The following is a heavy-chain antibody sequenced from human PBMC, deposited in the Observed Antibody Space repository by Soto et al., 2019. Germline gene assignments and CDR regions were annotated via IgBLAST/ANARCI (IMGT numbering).Heavy chain of an antibody. Sequence: GGSLRLSCAASGFPFRSSSMNWVRQAPGKGLEWVAVISHDGSNKYYADSVKGRFTISRDNSKNTLYLQMNSLRAEDTAVYYCAKPNWNDGSGAFDIWGQGTMVTVSS. CDR2: ISHDGSNK. CDR1: GFPFRSSS. CDR3: AKPNWNDGSGAFDI. V-gene: IGHV3-30*18. D-gene: IGHD1-1*01. J-gene: IGHJ3*02.